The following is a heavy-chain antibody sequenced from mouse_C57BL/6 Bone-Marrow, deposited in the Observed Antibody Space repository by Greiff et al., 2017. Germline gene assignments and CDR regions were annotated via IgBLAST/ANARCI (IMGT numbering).Heavy chain of an antibody. CDR3: ARDTGSSWGDYAMDY. D-gene: IGHD1-1*01. V-gene: IGHV5-4*01. CDR1: GFTFSSYA. Sequence: EVQLQESGGGLVKPGGSLKLSCAASGFTFSSYAMSWVRQTPEKRLEWVATISDGGSYTYYPDNVKGRFTISRDNAKNNLYLQMSHLKSEDTAMYYCARDTGSSWGDYAMDYWGQGTSVTVSS. CDR2: ISDGGSYT. J-gene: IGHJ4*01.